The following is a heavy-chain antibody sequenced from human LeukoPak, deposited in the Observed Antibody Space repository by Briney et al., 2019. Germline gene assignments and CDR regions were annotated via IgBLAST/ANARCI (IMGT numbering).Heavy chain of an antibody. CDR3: AKSQQLWFGELLEGFDY. CDR1: GFAFGKYD. J-gene: IGHJ4*02. D-gene: IGHD3-10*01. V-gene: IGHV3-23*01. CDR2: ISGGGINT. Sequence: GGSLRLSCAASGFAFGKYDMSWVRQAPGKGLEWVSFISGGGINTYYADSVKGRFTISRDNSKNTLYLQMSSLRAEDTAVYYCAKSQQLWFGELLEGFDYWGQGTLVTVSS.